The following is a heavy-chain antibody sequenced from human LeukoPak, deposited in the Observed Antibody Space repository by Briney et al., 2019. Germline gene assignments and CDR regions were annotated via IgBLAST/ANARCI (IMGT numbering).Heavy chain of an antibody. V-gene: IGHV3-13*01. D-gene: IGHD3-10*01. CDR1: GFTFSSYD. Sequence: GGSLRLSCAASGFTFSSYDMHWVRQATGKGLEWVSAIGTAGDTYYPGSVKGRFAISRENAKNSLYLQMNSLRAGDTAVYYCARESVVRGVNGYYYYGMDVWGQGTTVTVSS. CDR3: ARESVVRGVNGYYYYGMDV. CDR2: IGTAGDT. J-gene: IGHJ6*02.